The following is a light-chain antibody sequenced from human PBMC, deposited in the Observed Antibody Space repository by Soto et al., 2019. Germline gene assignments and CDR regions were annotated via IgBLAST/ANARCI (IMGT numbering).Light chain of an antibody. CDR3: KQYNSYST. J-gene: IGKJ1*01. Sequence: VDRVTIPCPASQSISTWLAWYQQKPWKAPKILIYDYSSLESGVPSRFSGSGSGTEFTLTISSLQPEDFASYYCKQYNSYSTFGQGTTVDIK. V-gene: IGKV1-5*01. CDR2: DYS. CDR1: QSISTW.